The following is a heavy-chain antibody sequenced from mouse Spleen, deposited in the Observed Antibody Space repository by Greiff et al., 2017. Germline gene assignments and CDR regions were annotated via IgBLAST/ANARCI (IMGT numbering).Heavy chain of an antibody. Sequence: EVKLVESGPSLVKPSQTLSLTCSVTGDSITSGYWNWIRKFPGNKLEYMGYISYSGSTYYNPSLKSRISITRDTSKNQYYLQLNSVTTEDTATYYCARSLTGTGYYFDYWGQGTTLTVSS. J-gene: IGHJ2*01. V-gene: IGHV3-8*02. CDR1: GDSITSGY. CDR2: ISYSGST. D-gene: IGHD4-1*01. CDR3: ARSLTGTGYYFDY.